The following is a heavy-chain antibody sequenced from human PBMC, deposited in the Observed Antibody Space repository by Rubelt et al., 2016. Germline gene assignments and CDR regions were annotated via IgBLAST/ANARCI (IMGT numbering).Heavy chain of an antibody. CDR2: ISADESNR. D-gene: IGHD2-2*01. J-gene: IGHJ6*02. V-gene: IGHV3-30*09. Sequence: QVQLVESGGGVVQPGRSLRLSCAASGFTFSSYAMHWVRQAPGKGLEWVAFISADESNRYYADSLRGRFVISRDQSKNSLYLKLHNLRPEDTAVYYCVRGESRSRPFSTYYGVDVWGQGTTVTVSS. CDR1: GFTFSSYA. CDR3: VRGESRSRPFSTYYGVDV.